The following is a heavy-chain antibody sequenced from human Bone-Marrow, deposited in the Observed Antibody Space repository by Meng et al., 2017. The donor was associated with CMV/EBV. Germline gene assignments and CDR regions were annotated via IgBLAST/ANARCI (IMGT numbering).Heavy chain of an antibody. CDR2: ISSSGSTI. CDR3: ARTESSSPHFDY. J-gene: IGHJ4*02. V-gene: IGHV3-11*04. D-gene: IGHD6-6*01. Sequence: GGSLRLSCTVSGGSISSSSYYWGWIRQAPGKGLEWVSYISSSGSTIYYADSVKGRFTISRDNAKNSLYLQMNSLRAEDTAVYYCARTESSSPHFDYWGQGTLVTVSS. CDR1: GGSISSSSYY.